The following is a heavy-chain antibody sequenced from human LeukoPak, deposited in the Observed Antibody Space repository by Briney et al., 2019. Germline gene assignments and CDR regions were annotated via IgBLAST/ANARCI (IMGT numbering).Heavy chain of an antibody. J-gene: IGHJ3*02. Sequence: SETLSLTCTVSGGSISSYYWSWIRQPPGKGLEWIGYIYYSGSTYYNPSLKSRVTISVDTSKNQFSLKLSSVTAADTAVYYCARLPNCGGDCYSQDAFDIWGQGTMVTVSS. CDR2: IYYSGST. V-gene: IGHV4-59*08. D-gene: IGHD2-21*02. CDR1: GGSISSYY. CDR3: ARLPNCGGDCYSQDAFDI.